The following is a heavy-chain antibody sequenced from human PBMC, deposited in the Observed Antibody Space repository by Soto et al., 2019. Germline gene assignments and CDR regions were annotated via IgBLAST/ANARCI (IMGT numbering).Heavy chain of an antibody. J-gene: IGHJ4*02. D-gene: IGHD6-6*01. CDR2: MSGSGGIT. V-gene: IGHV3-23*01. CDR3: AKGGAARLSRGVGLDY. Sequence: VQVLESGGGLEQPGRSLRLSCAASGLLFSNYAMPWVRQAPGKGLECVSSMSGSGGITDYADSVKGRVTISRDNSRNTGYLQMNSLRAEDTAVYYCAKGGAARLSRGVGLDYWGQGTLVTVSS. CDR1: GLLFSNYA.